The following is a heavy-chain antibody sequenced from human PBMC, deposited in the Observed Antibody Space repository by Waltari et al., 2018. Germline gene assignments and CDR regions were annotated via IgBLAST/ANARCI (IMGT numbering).Heavy chain of an antibody. CDR1: GDSMRGNSW. Sequence: QLLLQESGPGLVKPSGTLSLTCVVSGDSMRGNSWWSGVRQSPDKGLEWIGQVHGSGRTNYNPSFASRAIVSLDTSMNQFSLRILSATAADTAVYFCARDLGRGLFLDSWGQGTLVTVSP. CDR3: ARDLGRGLFLDS. J-gene: IGHJ4*02. V-gene: IGHV4-4*02. CDR2: VHGSGRT. D-gene: IGHD2-15*01.